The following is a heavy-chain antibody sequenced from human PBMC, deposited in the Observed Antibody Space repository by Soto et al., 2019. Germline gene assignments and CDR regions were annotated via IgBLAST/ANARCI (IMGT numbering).Heavy chain of an antibody. CDR3: ASLFDDFWSGYPHDALDV. D-gene: IGHD3-3*01. J-gene: IGHJ3*01. CDR2: IIPIFGTA. CDR1: GGTFSSYA. V-gene: IGHV1-69*13. Sequence: GASVKVSCKASGGTFSSYAISWVRQAPGQGLEWMGGIIPIFGTANYAQKFQGRVTITADESTSTAYMELSSLRSEDPAVYYCASLFDDFWSGYPHDALDVWGQGTMVTVSS.